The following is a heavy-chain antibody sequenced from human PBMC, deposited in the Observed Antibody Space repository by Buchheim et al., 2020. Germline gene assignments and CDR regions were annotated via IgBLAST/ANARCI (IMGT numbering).Heavy chain of an antibody. J-gene: IGHJ4*02. Sequence: EVQLVESGGGLVQPGGSLRLSCAASGFTFSSYEMNWVRQAPGKGLEWVSYISSSGSTIYYADSVKGRFTISRDNAKNSLYLQMNSLRAEDTAVYYCARDASFRYYYDSSGYGEVYFDYWGQGTL. CDR1: GFTFSSYE. V-gene: IGHV3-48*03. CDR3: ARDASFRYYYDSSGYGEVYFDY. CDR2: ISSSGSTI. D-gene: IGHD3-22*01.